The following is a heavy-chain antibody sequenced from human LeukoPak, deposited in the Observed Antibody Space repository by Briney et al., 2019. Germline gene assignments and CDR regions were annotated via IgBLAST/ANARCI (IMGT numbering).Heavy chain of an antibody. CDR2: ITNTGGST. V-gene: IGHV3-23*01. CDR3: AKGSSGSRPYYFDQ. Sequence: GGSLRLSCAASGFTFSSYAMSWVRQAPGEGLEWVSAITNTGGSTYYADSVKGRFTISRDNSKNTLHLQMNSLRAEDTAVYYCAKGSSGSRPYYFDQWGQGTLVTVSS. D-gene: IGHD6-13*01. CDR1: GFTFSSYA. J-gene: IGHJ4*02.